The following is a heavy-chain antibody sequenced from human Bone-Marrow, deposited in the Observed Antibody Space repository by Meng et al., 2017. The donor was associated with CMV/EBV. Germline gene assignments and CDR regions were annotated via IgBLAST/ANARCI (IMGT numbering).Heavy chain of an antibody. J-gene: IGHJ4*02. CDR1: GYPFTAYY. V-gene: IGHV1-2*02. D-gene: IGHD3-22*01. CDR2: MNPDSGAT. Sequence: ASVKVSCKASGYPFTAYYMHWVRQAPGQGLEWMGWMNPDSGATRFARNLEGRVTMTRDASLGTAYMELSSLRLDDTAVYYCARDLSDTYYDSSGYYPGYFDYWGQGTLVTVSS. CDR3: ARDLSDTYYDSSGYYPGYFDY.